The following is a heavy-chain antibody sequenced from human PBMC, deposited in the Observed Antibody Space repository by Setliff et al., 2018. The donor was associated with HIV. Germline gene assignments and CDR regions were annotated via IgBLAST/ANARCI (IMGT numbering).Heavy chain of an antibody. CDR1: RHNFKTYA. J-gene: IGHJ4*02. CDR3: ARGLSGAGDEY. Sequence: SVKVSCKASRHNFKTYAFSWVRQAPGQGLEWVGGIIPMFGSANYAQKFQGRVKITADTFTSTAYMELSSLRSEDTALYYCARGLSGAGDEYWGQGTLVTVAS. D-gene: IGHD3-10*01. CDR2: IIPMFGSA. V-gene: IGHV1-69*06.